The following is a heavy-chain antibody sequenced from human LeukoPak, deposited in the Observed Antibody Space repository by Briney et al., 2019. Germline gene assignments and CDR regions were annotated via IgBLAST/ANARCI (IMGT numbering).Heavy chain of an antibody. CDR2: IIPIFGTA. D-gene: IGHD6-6*01. CDR1: GGTFSSYA. Sequence: SVKVSCKASGGTFSSYAISWVRQAPGQGLEWMGGIIPIFGTANYAQKFQGRVTITTDGSTSTAYMELSSLRSEDTAVYYCARGGLEYSSSSGAYYYYMDVWGKGTTVTVSS. J-gene: IGHJ6*03. CDR3: ARGGLEYSSSSGAYYYYMDV. V-gene: IGHV1-69*05.